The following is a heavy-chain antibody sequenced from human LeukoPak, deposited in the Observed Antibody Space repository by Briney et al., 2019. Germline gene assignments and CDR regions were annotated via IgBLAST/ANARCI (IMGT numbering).Heavy chain of an antibody. D-gene: IGHD3-22*01. Sequence: PGGSLRLSCAASGFTFSSYWMHWVRQPPGKGLVWVSRTNSDGNSTKYADSVKGRFTISRDSAKNSLYLQMNSLRADDTAVYYCARDSDRRSDCWGQGTLVTVSS. CDR3: ARDSDRRSDC. V-gene: IGHV3-74*03. CDR2: TNSDGNST. J-gene: IGHJ4*02. CDR1: GFTFSSYW.